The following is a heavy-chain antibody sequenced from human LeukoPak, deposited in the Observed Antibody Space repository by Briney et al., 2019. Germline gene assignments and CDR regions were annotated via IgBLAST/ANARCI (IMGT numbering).Heavy chain of an antibody. CDR3: ARGNEMDY. D-gene: IGHD1-1*01. CDR2: INPNTGGT. V-gene: IGHV1-2*02. Sequence: ASVKVSCKASGYTFTGNYLHWVRQAPGQGLEWMGWINPNTGGTNSAQKFQGRVTMTRDTSISTAYMELSSLRSDDTAAYYCARGNEMDYWGQGTLVTVSS. J-gene: IGHJ4*02. CDR1: GYTFTGNY.